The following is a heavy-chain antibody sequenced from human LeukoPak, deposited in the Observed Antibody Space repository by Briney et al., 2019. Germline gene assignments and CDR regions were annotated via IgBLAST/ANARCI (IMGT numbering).Heavy chain of an antibody. Sequence: GGSLRLSCAASGFTVSDNYMSWVRQAPGKGLEWVSVMYSGGDTYYADSVKGRFTFSRDISKNTLYLQMNRLRTEDTAMYYCARDAPQVPAAGVLASWGQGTLVTVSS. CDR2: MYSGGDT. D-gene: IGHD6-13*01. J-gene: IGHJ5*02. CDR3: ARDAPQVPAAGVLAS. V-gene: IGHV3-53*01. CDR1: GFTVSDNY.